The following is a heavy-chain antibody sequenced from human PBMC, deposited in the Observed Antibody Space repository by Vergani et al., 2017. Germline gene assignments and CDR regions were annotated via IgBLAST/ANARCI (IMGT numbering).Heavy chain of an antibody. D-gene: IGHD3-10*01. CDR3: GRSPLRGVIAYYFDY. J-gene: IGHJ4*02. CDR1: GYTFTSYD. Sequence: QVQLVQSGAEVKKPGASVKVSCKASGYTFTSYDINWVRQATGQGLEWMGWMNPNSGNTGYAQKFQGRVTITADKSTSTAYMELSSLRSEDTAVYYCGRSPLRGVIAYYFDYWGQGTLVTVSS. CDR2: MNPNSGNT. V-gene: IGHV1-8*01.